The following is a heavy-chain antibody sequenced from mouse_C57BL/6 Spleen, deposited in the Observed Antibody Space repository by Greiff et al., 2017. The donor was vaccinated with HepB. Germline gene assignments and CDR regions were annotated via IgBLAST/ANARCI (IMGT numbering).Heavy chain of an antibody. CDR2: ISSGGSYT. CDR3: ARPIYYDYDGFDY. J-gene: IGHJ2*01. V-gene: IGHV5-6*01. D-gene: IGHD2-4*01. Sequence: EVQVVESGGDLVKPGGSLKLSCAASGFTFSSYGMSWVRQTPDKRLEWVATISSGGSYTYYPDSVKGRFTISRDNAKNTLYLQMSSLKSEDTAMYYCARPIYYDYDGFDYWGQGTTLTVSS. CDR1: GFTFSSYG.